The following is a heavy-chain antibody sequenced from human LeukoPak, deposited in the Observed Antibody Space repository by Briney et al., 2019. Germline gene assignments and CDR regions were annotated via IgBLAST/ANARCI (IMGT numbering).Heavy chain of an antibody. J-gene: IGHJ3*02. V-gene: IGHV1-69*05. CDR3: AREESDAFDI. CDR2: IIPIFGTA. Sequence: GASVKVSCKAFGGTFSSYAISWVRQAPGQGLEWMGGIIPIFGTANYAQKFQGRVTITTDESTSTAYMELSSLRSEDTAVYYCAREESDAFDIWGQGTVVTVSS. CDR1: GGTFSSYA.